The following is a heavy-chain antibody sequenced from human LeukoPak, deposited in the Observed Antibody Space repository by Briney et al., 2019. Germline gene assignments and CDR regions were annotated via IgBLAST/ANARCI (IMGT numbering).Heavy chain of an antibody. Sequence: GGSLRLSCVASGFTFSSYGMHWVRQAPGKGLEWVAFIRYDESDKYYPDSVKGRFTISRDTSKNTLYLQMNSLGAEDTAVYYCAKGKGCSSTSCYSFDYWGQGTLVTVSS. CDR1: GFTFSSYG. J-gene: IGHJ4*02. D-gene: IGHD2-2*01. CDR3: AKGKGCSSTSCYSFDY. CDR2: IRYDESDK. V-gene: IGHV3-30*02.